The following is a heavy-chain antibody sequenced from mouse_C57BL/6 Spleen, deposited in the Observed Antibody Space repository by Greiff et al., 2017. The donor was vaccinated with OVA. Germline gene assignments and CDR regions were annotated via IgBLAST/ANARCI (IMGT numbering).Heavy chain of an antibody. Sequence: DVKLVESGAELVRPGASVKLSCTASGFNFKDDYMHWVKQRPEQGLEWIGWIDPENGDTEYASKFQGKATITADTSSNTAYLQLSSLTSEDTAVYYCRHYYGSSCGYYFDYWGQGTTLTVSS. V-gene: IGHV14-4*01. J-gene: IGHJ2*01. CDR2: IDPENGDT. D-gene: IGHD1-1*01. CDR3: RHYYGSSCGYYFDY. CDR1: GFNFKDDY.